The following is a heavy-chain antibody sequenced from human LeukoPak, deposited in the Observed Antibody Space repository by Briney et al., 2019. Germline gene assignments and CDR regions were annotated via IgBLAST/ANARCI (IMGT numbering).Heavy chain of an antibody. Sequence: ASVKVSCKASGYTFTSYDINWVRQATGQGLEWMGWMNPNSGNTGYAQKFQGRVTMTRNTSISTAYMELSSLRSGDTAVYYCARGRKTTVTTLVYWGQGTLVTVSS. D-gene: IGHD4-17*01. CDR2: MNPNSGNT. J-gene: IGHJ4*02. V-gene: IGHV1-8*01. CDR1: GYTFTSYD. CDR3: ARGRKTTVTTLVY.